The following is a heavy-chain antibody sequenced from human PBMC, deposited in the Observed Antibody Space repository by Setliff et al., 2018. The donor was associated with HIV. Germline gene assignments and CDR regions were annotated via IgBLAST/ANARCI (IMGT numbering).Heavy chain of an antibody. CDR1: GGSFSGYH. V-gene: IGHV4-34*01. CDR3: ARAGMGALRSLFDY. D-gene: IGHD1-26*01. J-gene: IGHJ4*02. CDR2: INHTGNT. Sequence: SEILSLTCAVYGGSFSGYHWNWIRQFPGKGLGWIGEINHTGNTQYNPSLKSRVTMSEETSKNQFSLKLKSVTAADTAIYYCARAGMGALRSLFDYWGQGTLVTVSS.